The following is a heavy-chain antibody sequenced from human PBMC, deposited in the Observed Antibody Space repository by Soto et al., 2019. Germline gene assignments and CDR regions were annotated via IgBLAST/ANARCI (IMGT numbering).Heavy chain of an antibody. D-gene: IGHD3-10*01. CDR2: IYYSGST. Sequence: SETLSLTCTVSGGSISSSSYYWGWIRQPPGKGLEWIGSIYYSGSTYYNPSLKSRVTISVDTSKNQFSLKLSSLTAADTAVYYCARSTKTYYYGSGSYPPLGYWGQGTLVTVSS. CDR3: ARSTKTYYYGSGSYPPLGY. V-gene: IGHV4-39*07. CDR1: GGSISSSSYY. J-gene: IGHJ4*02.